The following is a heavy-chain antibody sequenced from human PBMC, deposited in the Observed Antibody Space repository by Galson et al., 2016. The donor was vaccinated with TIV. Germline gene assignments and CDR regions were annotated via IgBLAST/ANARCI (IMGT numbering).Heavy chain of an antibody. CDR1: GGIFKSNA. Sequence: SVKVSCKVSGGIFKSNAISWVRQAPGQGLEWMGGIIAIFRTTKYAQNFQGRVTITTDESTSTTYMELNSLTSDDTAIYYCTRERRFCGNNCYLSYYYGMDVWGQGTTVTVSS. V-gene: IGHV1-69*05. CDR3: TRERRFCGNNCYLSYYYGMDV. CDR2: IIAIFRTT. J-gene: IGHJ6*02. D-gene: IGHD2-21*01.